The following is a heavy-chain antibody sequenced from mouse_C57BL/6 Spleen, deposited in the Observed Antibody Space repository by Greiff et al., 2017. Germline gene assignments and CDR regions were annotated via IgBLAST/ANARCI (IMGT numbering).Heavy chain of an antibody. CDR2: ISDGGSYT. V-gene: IGHV5-4*01. D-gene: IGHD1-1*01. CDR1: GFTFSSYA. CDR3: ARGGVLLRSHWYFDV. Sequence: EVQVVESGGGLVKPGGSLKLSCAASGFTFSSYAMSWVRQTPEKRLEWVATISDGGSYTYYPDNVKGRFTISRDNAKNNLYLQMSHLKSEDTAMYYCARGGVLLRSHWYFDVWGTGTTVTVSS. J-gene: IGHJ1*03.